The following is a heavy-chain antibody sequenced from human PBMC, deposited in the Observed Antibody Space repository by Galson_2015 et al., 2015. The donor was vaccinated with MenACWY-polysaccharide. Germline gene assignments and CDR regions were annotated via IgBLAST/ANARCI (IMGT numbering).Heavy chain of an antibody. J-gene: IGHJ4*02. Sequence: SVKVSCQASGYTFPCYFMHWVRQAPGHGLAWLGLIYPNSGGTSYAQKFQGRVTMTRDTSISTAYMELSRLRSDDTAVYYCAREVQRGHDDWGQGTLVTVSS. CDR1: GYTFPCYF. CDR2: IYPNSGGT. V-gene: IGHV1-2*06. CDR3: AREVQRGHDD.